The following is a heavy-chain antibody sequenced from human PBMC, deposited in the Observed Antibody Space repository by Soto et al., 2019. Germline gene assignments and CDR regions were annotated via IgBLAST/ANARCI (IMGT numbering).Heavy chain of an antibody. V-gene: IGHV3-15*07. CDR3: TTDSGYDYTLDY. CDR2: IKSKTDGGTT. CDR1: GFTFSNAW. J-gene: IGHJ4*02. Sequence: PGGPLRLSCAASGFTFSNAWMNWVRQAPGKGLEWVGRIKSKTDGGTTDYAAPVKGRFTISRDDSKNTLYLQMNSLKTEDTAVYYCTTDSGYDYTLDYWGQGTLVTVSS. D-gene: IGHD5-12*01.